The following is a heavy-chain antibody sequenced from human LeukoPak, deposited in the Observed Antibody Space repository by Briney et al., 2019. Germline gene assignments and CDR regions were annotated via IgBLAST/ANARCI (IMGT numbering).Heavy chain of an antibody. Sequence: GGSLRLSCAASGFTFSSYAMSWVRQAPGKGLEWVSAISGSGGSTYYADSVKGRFTISRDNSKNTLYLQMNSLRAEDTAVYYCANGPRYYYDSSGYYDYRGQGTLVTVYS. V-gene: IGHV3-23*01. CDR2: ISGSGGST. CDR3: ANGPRYYYDSSGYYDY. J-gene: IGHJ4*02. CDR1: GFTFSSYA. D-gene: IGHD3-22*01.